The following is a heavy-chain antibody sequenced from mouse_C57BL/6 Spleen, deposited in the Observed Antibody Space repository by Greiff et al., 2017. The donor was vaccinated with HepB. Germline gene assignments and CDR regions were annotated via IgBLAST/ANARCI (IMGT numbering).Heavy chain of an antibody. J-gene: IGHJ4*01. Sequence: QVQLQQSGAELVRPGASVTLSCKASGYTFTDYEMHWVKQTPVHGLEWIGAIDPETGGTAYNQKFKGKAILTADKSSSTAYMELRSLTSEDSAVYYCTRRGLLLQHYAMDYWGQGTSVTVSS. CDR2: IDPETGGT. D-gene: IGHD1-1*01. CDR1: GYTFTDYE. CDR3: TRRGLLLQHYAMDY. V-gene: IGHV1-15*01.